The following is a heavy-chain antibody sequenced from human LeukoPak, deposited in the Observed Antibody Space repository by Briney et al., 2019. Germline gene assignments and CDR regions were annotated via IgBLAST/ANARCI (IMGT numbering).Heavy chain of an antibody. J-gene: IGHJ6*03. CDR3: ARTREVVGCSGGSCYYYYYIDV. CDR2: IYYSGST. D-gene: IGHD2-15*01. Sequence: SQTLSLTCTVSGGSISSGGYYWSWIRQHPGKGLEWIGYIYYSGSTYYNPSLKSRVTISVDASKNQFSLKLSSVTAADTAVYYCARTREVVGCSGGSCYYYYYIDVWGKGTTVTVSS. CDR1: GGSISSGGYY. V-gene: IGHV4-31*03.